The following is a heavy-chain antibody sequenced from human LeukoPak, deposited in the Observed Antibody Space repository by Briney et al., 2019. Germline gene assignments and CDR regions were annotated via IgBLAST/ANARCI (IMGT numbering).Heavy chain of an antibody. Sequence: PSETLSLTCTVSGGSLSSAHGWSWIRQPPGKGLEWIGYIYYSGSTNYNPSLKSRVTISVDTSKNQFSLKLSSVTAADTAVYYCARGYYYGSGSYYSPWGQGTLVTVSS. CDR3: ARGYYYGSGSYYSP. CDR2: IYYSGST. CDR1: GGSLSSAHG. D-gene: IGHD3-10*01. J-gene: IGHJ4*02. V-gene: IGHV4-61*01.